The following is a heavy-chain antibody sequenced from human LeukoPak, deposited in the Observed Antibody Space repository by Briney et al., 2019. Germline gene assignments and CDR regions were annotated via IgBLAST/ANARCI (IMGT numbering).Heavy chain of an antibody. CDR2: IHYSGST. J-gene: IGHJ4*02. Sequence: SETLSLTCTVSGGSISSNNYFWGWIRQPPGKGLEWIGSIHYSGSTYYNPSLESRVTISVDTSKNQFSLKLSSLTAADTAVYYCARTEDDILTRWGQGTLVTVSS. CDR3: ARTEDDILTR. V-gene: IGHV4-39*07. CDR1: GGSISSNNYF. D-gene: IGHD3-9*01.